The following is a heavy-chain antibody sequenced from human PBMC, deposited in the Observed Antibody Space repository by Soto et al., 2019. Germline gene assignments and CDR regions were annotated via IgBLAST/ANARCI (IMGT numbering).Heavy chain of an antibody. J-gene: IGHJ3*02. CDR1: GYTFSDYA. V-gene: IGHV1-3*01. Sequence: ASVKVSCKASGYTFSDYAMHWVRQAPGQRPEWLGWINPGNGESKTSQKLQGRVTLSTDTSATTVYMELSSLTSEDTAVYYCARHGWVTMRNFQIWGQGTMATV. CDR2: INPGNGES. D-gene: IGHD4-17*01. CDR3: ARHGWVTMRNFQI.